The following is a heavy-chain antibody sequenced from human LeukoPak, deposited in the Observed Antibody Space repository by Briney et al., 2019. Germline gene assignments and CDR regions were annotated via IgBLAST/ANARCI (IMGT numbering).Heavy chain of an antibody. CDR1: GFTFSSYW. CDR3: ARPTRSSSPEY. Sequence: GGSLRLSCAASGFTFSSYWMSWVRQAPGEGLEWLANINPDGGDKNYVDSVKGRFTISRDNAKNSVYLEINSLRAEDTAVYYCARPTRSSSPEYWGQGTLLTVTS. CDR2: INPDGGDK. D-gene: IGHD6-13*01. V-gene: IGHV3-7*01. J-gene: IGHJ4*02.